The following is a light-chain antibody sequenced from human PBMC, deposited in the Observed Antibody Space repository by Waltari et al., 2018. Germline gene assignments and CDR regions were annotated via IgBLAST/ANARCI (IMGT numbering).Light chain of an antibody. CDR1: QGISRY. Sequence: EIVLTQSPATLSLSPGERVTLSCRASQGISRYLPWYHQKPGQAPKLLIYDASNRATGIPARFSGSGSGTDFTLTISSLEPEDFAIYYCQQRSTWPPTFGQGTKVEI. J-gene: IGKJ1*01. CDR3: QQRSTWPPT. V-gene: IGKV3-11*01. CDR2: DAS.